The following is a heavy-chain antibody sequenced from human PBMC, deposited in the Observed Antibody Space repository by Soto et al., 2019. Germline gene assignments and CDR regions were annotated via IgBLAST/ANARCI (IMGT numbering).Heavy chain of an antibody. Sequence: ASVKVSCKASGYTFTSYSMHWVRQAPGQRLEWMGWINAGNGNTKYSQKFQGRVTITRDTSASTAYMELSSLRSEDTAVYYCARGGGYCSGGSCYTLSTPFXPWGPGIQVXVSS. CDR3: ARGGGYCSGGSCYTLSTPFXP. CDR1: GYTFTSYS. V-gene: IGHV1-3*01. CDR2: INAGNGNT. D-gene: IGHD2-15*01. J-gene: IGHJ5*02.